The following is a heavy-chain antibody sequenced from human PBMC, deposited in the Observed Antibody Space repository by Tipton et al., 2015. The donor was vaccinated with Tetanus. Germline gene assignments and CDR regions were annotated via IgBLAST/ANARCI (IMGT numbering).Heavy chain of an antibody. Sequence: TLSLTCTVSGASMKSGSFYWGWIRQHPGRGLEWIGYMFYNGDAFYNPSLKSRLAMSLDTSKNLFSLNLTSVTAADTAVYYCARGGEQWALRYFQYWGQGTLVTVSS. D-gene: IGHD1/OR15-1a*01. CDR1: GASMKSGSFY. CDR3: ARGGEQWALRYFQY. V-gene: IGHV4-31*03. J-gene: IGHJ4*02. CDR2: MFYNGDA.